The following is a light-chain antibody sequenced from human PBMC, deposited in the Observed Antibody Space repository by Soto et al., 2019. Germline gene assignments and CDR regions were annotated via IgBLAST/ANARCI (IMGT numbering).Light chain of an antibody. V-gene: IGLV2-8*01. Sequence: QSALTQPPSAAGSPGQSVTISCTGTSGDVGRYNYVSWYQQLPDKAPKLIIYEVSKRPSGVPYRFSGSKSGNTASLTVSGLRAEDEADYYCSSYARRSLVFGGGTKVTVL. CDR3: SSYARRSLV. CDR1: SGDVGRYNY. CDR2: EVS. J-gene: IGLJ2*01.